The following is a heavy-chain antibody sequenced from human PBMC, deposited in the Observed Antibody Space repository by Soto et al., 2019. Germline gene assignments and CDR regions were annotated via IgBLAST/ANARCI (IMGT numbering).Heavy chain of an antibody. J-gene: IGHJ6*02. CDR3: ARGGYSSTWSNLLDRTGLDV. CDR2: IVPLFRTT. V-gene: IGHV1-69*06. D-gene: IGHD6-13*01. CDR1: GGTFSSYA. Sequence: SVKVSCKTSGGTFSSYAISWVRQAPGQGLEWMGGIVPLFRTTNYAQKFQGRVTITADTSTHTVYMELSGLRSGDTAVYYCARGGYSSTWSNLLDRTGLDVWGQGTTVTVSS.